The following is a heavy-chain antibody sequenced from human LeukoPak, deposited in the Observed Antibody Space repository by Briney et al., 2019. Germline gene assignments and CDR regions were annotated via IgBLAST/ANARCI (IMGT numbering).Heavy chain of an antibody. J-gene: IGHJ4*02. V-gene: IGHV1-18*01. CDR1: GYTFTSYG. Sequence: ASVKVSCKASGYTFTSYGINWVRQAPGQGLEWMGWISAYNGNTNYAQKLQGRVTITTDTSTSTAYMELRRLRSDVTAVYYGAKGFLRSSGYSDNWGPGTLVTVSP. CDR3: AKGFLRSSGYSDN. D-gene: IGHD3-22*01. CDR2: ISAYNGNT.